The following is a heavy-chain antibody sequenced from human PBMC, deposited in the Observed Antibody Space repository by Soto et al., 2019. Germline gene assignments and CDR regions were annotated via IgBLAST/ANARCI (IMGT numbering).Heavy chain of an antibody. V-gene: IGHV4-39*01. CDR3: ASFLEQQLRDAFDI. CDR1: GGSISSSSYY. D-gene: IGHD6-13*01. J-gene: IGHJ3*02. CDR2: IYYSGST. Sequence: QLQLQESGPGLVKPSETLSLTCTVSGGSISSSSYYWGWIRQPPGKGREWIGSIYYSGSTYYNPSLKSQVPISVDTSKNQFPLKLSSVTAADTAVYYCASFLEQQLRDAFDIWGQGTMVTVSS.